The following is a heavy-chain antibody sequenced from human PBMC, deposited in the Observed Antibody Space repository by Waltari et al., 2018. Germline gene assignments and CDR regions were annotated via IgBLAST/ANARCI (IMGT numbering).Heavy chain of an antibody. J-gene: IGHJ6*02. Sequence: EVQLLESGGGLVQPGGSLSLSCSASGFTFSSYAMSWFRQAPGKGLELVSSISGSGAAIYYADSVKGRFTISRDNSKNTLYLQMISLRAEDTAVYYCAEAGLYVRDYYYDYSMGVWGQGTTVTVSS. CDR1: GFTFSSYA. CDR2: ISGSGAAI. V-gene: IGHV3-23*01. D-gene: IGHD3-16*01. CDR3: AEAGLYVRDYYYDYSMGV.